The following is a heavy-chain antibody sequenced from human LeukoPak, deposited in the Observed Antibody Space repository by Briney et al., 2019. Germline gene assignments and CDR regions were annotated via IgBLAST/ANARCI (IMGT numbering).Heavy chain of an antibody. V-gene: IGHV1-8*01. CDR1: GYTFTSYD. Sequence: GASVKVSCKASGYTFTSYDINWVRQATGQGLEWMGWMNPNSGNTGYAQKFQGRVTMTRNTSISTAYMELSSLRSEDTAVYYCARGPTTVYYYYYIDVWGKGTTVTVSS. D-gene: IGHD1-1*01. CDR2: MNPNSGNT. CDR3: ARGPTTVYYYYYIDV. J-gene: IGHJ6*03.